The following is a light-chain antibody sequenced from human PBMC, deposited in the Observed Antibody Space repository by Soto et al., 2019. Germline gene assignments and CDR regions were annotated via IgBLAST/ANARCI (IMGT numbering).Light chain of an antibody. CDR2: DAS. Sequence: GDRVTITCRASQGISTTLAWYQQKPGKAPDLLIHDASTLESGVPSRFSGSGSGTDFTLTISSLQPEDVATYYCQQFSSYPSLTFGGGTKVEIK. V-gene: IGKV1-13*02. J-gene: IGKJ4*01. CDR3: QQFSSYPSLT. CDR1: QGISTT.